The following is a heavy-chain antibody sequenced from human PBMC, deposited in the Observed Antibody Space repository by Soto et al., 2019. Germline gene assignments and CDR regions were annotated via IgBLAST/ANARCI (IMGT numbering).Heavy chain of an antibody. CDR3: VRDRDWAFDI. D-gene: IGHD3-9*01. CDR2: FGTSRKYI. J-gene: IGHJ3*02. Sequence: GGSLRLSCAASGYTFSEYSMNWVRQAPGKGLEWVSYFGTSRKYIFYADSVRGRFTISRDDAKNSLYLQLNSLRDEDTAVYYCVRDRDWAFDIWGQGTILTLSS. CDR1: GYTFSEYS. V-gene: IGHV3-48*02.